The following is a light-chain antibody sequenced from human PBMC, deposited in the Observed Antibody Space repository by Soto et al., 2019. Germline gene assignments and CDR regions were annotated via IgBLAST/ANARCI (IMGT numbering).Light chain of an antibody. CDR2: GAS. CDR1: QSVSSNY. V-gene: IGKV3-20*01. Sequence: EIVLTQSPGTLSLSPGERATLSCRASQSVSSNYLAWYQQQPGQAPRLLIYGASSRATGIPDRFSGSGSGTDFTLTISRLEPEDFTMYYYQQSGNSPTSTFGQGTKLEIK. CDR3: QQSGNSPTST. J-gene: IGKJ2*01.